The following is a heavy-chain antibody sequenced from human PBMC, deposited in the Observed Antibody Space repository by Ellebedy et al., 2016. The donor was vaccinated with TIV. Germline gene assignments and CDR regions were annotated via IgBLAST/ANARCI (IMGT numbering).Heavy chain of an antibody. Sequence: GGSLRLSCAASGFTFSNYAIHWVRQPPGKGLEWVAVISSDGSNKHYGDSVKGRITISRDNSNNTLYLQMSSLRTDDTAVYYCARGAQAVAGRGYFHHWGQGALVTVSS. V-gene: IGHV3-30-3*01. CDR2: ISSDGSNK. CDR3: ARGAQAVAGRGYFHH. CDR1: GFTFSNYA. D-gene: IGHD6-19*01. J-gene: IGHJ1*01.